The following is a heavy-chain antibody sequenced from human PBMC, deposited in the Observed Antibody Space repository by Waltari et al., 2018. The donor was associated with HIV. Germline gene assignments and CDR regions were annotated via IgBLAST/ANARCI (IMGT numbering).Heavy chain of an antibody. CDR1: GFTFYNYW. CDR2: IKNDGSEK. V-gene: IGHV3-7*01. D-gene: IGHD1-26*01. J-gene: IGHJ6*02. CDR3: ARIGTFPHNYAINF. Sequence: EVQLMESGGGLVQSGGSLRLSCAASGFTFYNYWMVWVRQTPVKGLEWVAVIKNDGSEKYYMGSVQGRFAISRDNAKNSMVLQMNSLTAEDTAVYYCARIGTFPHNYAINFWGQGTTVTVSS.